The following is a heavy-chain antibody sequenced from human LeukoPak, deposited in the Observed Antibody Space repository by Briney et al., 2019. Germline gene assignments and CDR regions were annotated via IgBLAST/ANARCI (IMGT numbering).Heavy chain of an antibody. J-gene: IGHJ4*02. Sequence: PGGSLRLSCAASGFTFSDYYMSWIRQAPGKGLEWVSYITGSGSTIYYADSVKGRFTISRDNAKNSLYLQMNSLRAEDTAVYYCANLGSSSSADYWGQGTLVTVSS. V-gene: IGHV3-11*04. D-gene: IGHD6-6*01. CDR3: ANLGSSSSADY. CDR2: ITGSGSTI. CDR1: GFTFSDYY.